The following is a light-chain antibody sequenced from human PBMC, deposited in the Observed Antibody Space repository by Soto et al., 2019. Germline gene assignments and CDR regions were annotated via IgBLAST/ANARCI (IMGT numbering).Light chain of an antibody. CDR1: QSVSSSY. V-gene: IGKV3-20*01. Sequence: EIVLTQSPGTLSLSPGKRATLSCRASQSVSSSYLAWYQQKPGQAPRLLIYGASSRATGIPDRFSGSGSGTDFTLTISRLEPEDFAVYYCQQYGSSPWTFGQGTKVDMK. J-gene: IGKJ1*01. CDR2: GAS. CDR3: QQYGSSPWT.